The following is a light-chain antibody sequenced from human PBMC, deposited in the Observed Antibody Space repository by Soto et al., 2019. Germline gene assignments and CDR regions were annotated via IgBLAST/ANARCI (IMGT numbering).Light chain of an antibody. J-gene: IGKJ5*01. CDR1: QSVSSY. V-gene: IGKV3-11*01. CDR3: QQRSNWPTNT. Sequence: EIVVTQSPATLSLSPGERATLSCRASQSVSSYLAWYQQKPGQAPRLLIYDASNRATGIPARFSGSGSGTDFTLTISSLEPEDFAVYYCQQRSNWPTNTFGQGTRLEIK. CDR2: DAS.